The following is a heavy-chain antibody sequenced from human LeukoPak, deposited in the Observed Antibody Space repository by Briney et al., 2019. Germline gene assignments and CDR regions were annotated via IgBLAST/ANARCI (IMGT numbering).Heavy chain of an antibody. CDR2: ISWNSGSV. CDR1: GFTFDDYA. J-gene: IGHJ1*01. D-gene: IGHD2-15*01. Sequence: PWGSVRLSCAASGFTFDDYAMHWVRQAQGKGLVWVSNISWNSGSVVYADSVKGRFTISRDNVKNSLYLQMNSLRAEDMGFYYCGKGFGFLVLALVCEHW. V-gene: IGHV3-9*03. CDR3: GKGFGFLVLALVCEH.